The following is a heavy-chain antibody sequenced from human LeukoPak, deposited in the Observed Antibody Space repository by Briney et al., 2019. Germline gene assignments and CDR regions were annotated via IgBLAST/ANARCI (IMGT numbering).Heavy chain of an antibody. CDR1: GFTVSNNF. CDR2: IYSGGST. J-gene: IGHJ4*02. V-gene: IGHV3-66*01. Sequence: GGSLRLSCSASGFTVSNNFMSWVRQAPGKGLEWVSVIYSGGSTYYADSVKGRFTNSRDNSKNTLYLQMKSLRAEDTAVYYCARAGSSSWFYYFDYWGQGTLVTVSS. D-gene: IGHD6-13*01. CDR3: ARAGSSSWFYYFDY.